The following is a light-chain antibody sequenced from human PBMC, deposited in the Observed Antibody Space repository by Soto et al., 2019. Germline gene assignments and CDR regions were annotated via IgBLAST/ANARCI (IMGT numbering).Light chain of an antibody. CDR2: GAS. CDR1: QTLPTGF. V-gene: IGKV3-20*01. Sequence: DIPLTQFPGTLSLSPGERATLSCRASQTLPTGFLAWFQQKSGQAPRLLIYGASTRATGIPDRISGSGSGTDFTLTISRVEPEDFAVYYCQQYDTSPVTFGQGTNLEV. CDR3: QQYDTSPVT. J-gene: IGKJ2*01.